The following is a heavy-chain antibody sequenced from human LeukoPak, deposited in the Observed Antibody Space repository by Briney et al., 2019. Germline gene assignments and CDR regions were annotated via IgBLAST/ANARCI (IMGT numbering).Heavy chain of an antibody. V-gene: IGHV4-39*01. Sequence: PSETLSLTCAVSGGSISSSSYYWGWIRQPPGKGLEWIGSIYYSGSTYYNPSLKSRVTISVDTSKNPFSLKLSSVTAADTAVYYCARNDYGDYGYWGQGTLVTVSS. D-gene: IGHD4-17*01. CDR2: IYYSGST. CDR1: GGSISSSSYY. J-gene: IGHJ4*02. CDR3: ARNDYGDYGY.